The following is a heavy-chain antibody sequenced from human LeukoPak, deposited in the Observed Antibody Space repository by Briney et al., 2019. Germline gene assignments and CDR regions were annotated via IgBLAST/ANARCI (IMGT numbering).Heavy chain of an antibody. V-gene: IGHV4-59*11. CDR1: GGSISSHY. CDR3: ARGGIAAAE. Sequence: SETLSLTCTVSGGSISSHYWSWIRQPPGKGLEWIGYIYYSGSTNYNPSLNSRVTILVDTSKNQFSLKLSSVTAADTAVYYCARGGIAAAEWGQGTLVTVSS. CDR2: IYYSGST. D-gene: IGHD6-13*01. J-gene: IGHJ4*02.